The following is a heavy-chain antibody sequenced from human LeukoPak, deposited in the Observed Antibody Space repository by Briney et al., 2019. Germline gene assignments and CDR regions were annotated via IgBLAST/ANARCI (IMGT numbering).Heavy chain of an antibody. Sequence: ASVKVSCKPSGYTFTSYYMHWVRQAPGQGLEWMGIINPSGGSTSYAQKFQGRVTMTRDTSTSTVYMELSSLRSEDTAVYYCARVPEWELRAFDIWGQGTMVTVSS. V-gene: IGHV1-46*01. CDR1: GYTFTSYY. D-gene: IGHD1-26*01. CDR3: ARVPEWELRAFDI. CDR2: INPSGGST. J-gene: IGHJ3*02.